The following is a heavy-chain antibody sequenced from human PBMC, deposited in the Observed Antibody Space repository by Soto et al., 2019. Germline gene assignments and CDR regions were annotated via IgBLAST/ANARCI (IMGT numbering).Heavy chain of an antibody. V-gene: IGHV4-4*07. Sequence: SRDTMRSYDVTGIRQPAGKGLEWIGRIYTSGSTNYNPSLKSRVTMSVDTSKNQFSLKLSSVTAADSAVYYCASAHKGGMDVWGQGTTATVSS. CDR2: IYTSGST. CDR3: ASAHKGGMDV. CDR1: RDTMRSYD. J-gene: IGHJ6*02.